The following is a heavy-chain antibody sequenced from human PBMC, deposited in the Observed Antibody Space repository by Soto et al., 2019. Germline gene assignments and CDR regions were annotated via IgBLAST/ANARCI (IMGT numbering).Heavy chain of an antibody. D-gene: IGHD5-12*01. V-gene: IGHV4-61*03. J-gene: IGHJ4*02. Sequence: PSETLSLTCTVSGGSVSSGGYYWSWIRQPPGKELEWLGYIYYSGSTNYNPSLKSRVTLSIDTPKNHFSLKLSSVTAADTAMYFCARTRYSGYSWVPDYWGQGTLVTVS. CDR1: GGSVSSGGYY. CDR2: IYYSGST. CDR3: ARTRYSGYSWVPDY.